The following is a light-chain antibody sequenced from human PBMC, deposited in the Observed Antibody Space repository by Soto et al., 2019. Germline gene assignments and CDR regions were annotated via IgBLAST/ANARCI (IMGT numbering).Light chain of an antibody. CDR2: KAS. CDR3: QQYNDYSWT. CDR1: QNIDIW. Sequence: DIQMTQSPSTLSASVGDRVAITCRASQNIDIWLAWYQQKPGKAPKLLIYKASSLESGVPSRFSGSGSGTEFTLPISSLLPDDFATYYCQQYNDYSWTFGQGTKVEIK. V-gene: IGKV1-5*03. J-gene: IGKJ1*01.